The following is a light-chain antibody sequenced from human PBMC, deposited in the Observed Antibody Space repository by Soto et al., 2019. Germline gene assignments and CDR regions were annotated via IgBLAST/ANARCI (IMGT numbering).Light chain of an antibody. CDR1: SSDVGAYNY. CDR2: EVG. V-gene: IGLV2-14*01. Sequence: QSALTQPASVSGSPGQSITISCAGTSSDVGAYNYVSWYQQHPGKAPKLVIYEVGDRPSGVSNRFSGSKSGNTASLTISGLKVEDEADYYCCSSGGSPAYVFGTGTKVTVL. J-gene: IGLJ1*01. CDR3: CSSGGSPAYV.